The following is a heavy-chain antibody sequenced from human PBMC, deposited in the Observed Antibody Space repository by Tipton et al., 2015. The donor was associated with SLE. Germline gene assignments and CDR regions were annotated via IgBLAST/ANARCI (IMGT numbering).Heavy chain of an antibody. CDR1: GFTFSSYG. Sequence: LSLTCAASGFTFSSYGMHWVRQAPGKGLEWVAVIWYDGSNKYYADSVKGRFTISRDNSKNTLYLQMNSLRAEDTAVYYCARRLDCGGDCYDAFDIWGQGTMVTVSS. D-gene: IGHD2-21*02. J-gene: IGHJ3*02. CDR3: ARRLDCGGDCYDAFDI. V-gene: IGHV3-33*01. CDR2: IWYDGSNK.